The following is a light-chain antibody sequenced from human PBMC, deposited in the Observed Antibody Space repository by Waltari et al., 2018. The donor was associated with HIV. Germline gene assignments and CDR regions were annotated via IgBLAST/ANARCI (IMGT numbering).Light chain of an antibody. CDR3: QQYGDSPRT. V-gene: IGKV3-20*01. Sequence: EIVLTQSPGTLSLSPGERAILSCRASQSVNNNYLAWYQQKPGQAPWLLIYGASYRATGIPDRFTASGSGTDFTLTISRLEPEDSAVYYCQQYGDSPRTFGQGTKVEIK. CDR2: GAS. J-gene: IGKJ1*01. CDR1: QSVNNNY.